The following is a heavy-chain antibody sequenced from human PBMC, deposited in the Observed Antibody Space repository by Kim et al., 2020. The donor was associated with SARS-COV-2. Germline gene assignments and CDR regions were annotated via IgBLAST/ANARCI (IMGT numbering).Heavy chain of an antibody. V-gene: IGHV3-21*01. Sequence: YADSVKGRFTISRENAKNSLYRQMNSLRAEDTAVYYCARDRGSYRSGIDYWGQGTLVTVSS. D-gene: IGHD1-26*01. CDR3: ARDRGSYRSGIDY. J-gene: IGHJ4*02.